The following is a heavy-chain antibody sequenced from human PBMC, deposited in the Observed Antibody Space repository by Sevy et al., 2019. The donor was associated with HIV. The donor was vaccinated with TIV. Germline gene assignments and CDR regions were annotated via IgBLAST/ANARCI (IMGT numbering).Heavy chain of an antibody. D-gene: IGHD1-1*01. J-gene: IGHJ4*02. CDR2: IYYSGVT. CDR1: GGSIYSRTSY. CDR3: ARLDATRPKGYYFDY. Sequence: SETLSLTCTVSGGSIYSRTSYWGWIRQPPGKGLEWIGIIYYSGVTYYNPSLKSRVTISVDTSKNQFSLKLSSVTAADTAVYYCARLDATRPKGYYFDYWGQGTLVTVSS. V-gene: IGHV4-39*01.